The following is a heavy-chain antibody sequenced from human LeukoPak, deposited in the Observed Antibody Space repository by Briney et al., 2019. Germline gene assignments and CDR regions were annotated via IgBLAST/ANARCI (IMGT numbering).Heavy chain of an antibody. CDR3: ARESDSGSYEGTFDY. V-gene: IGHV3-48*01. CDR2: ISSSSSTI. Sequence: GGSLRLSCAASGFTFSSYSMNWVRQAPGKGLEWVSYISSSSSTIYYADSVKGRFTISRDNAKNSLYLQMNSLRAEDTAVYYCARESDSGSYEGTFDYWGQGTLVTVSS. CDR1: GFTFSSYS. J-gene: IGHJ4*02. D-gene: IGHD1-26*01.